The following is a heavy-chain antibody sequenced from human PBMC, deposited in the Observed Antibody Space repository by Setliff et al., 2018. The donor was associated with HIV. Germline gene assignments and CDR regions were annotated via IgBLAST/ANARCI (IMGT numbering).Heavy chain of an antibody. D-gene: IGHD3-9*01. Sequence: ASVKVSCKVSGYPLSELSIHWVRQAPGKGLEWMGGSDAEDGESVYAQKFQDRVTMTEDRSTDTAYMELSSLRSEDTAVYYCATVPLGDWSFDSWGQGTLVTISS. V-gene: IGHV1-24*01. J-gene: IGHJ4*02. CDR1: GYPLSELS. CDR3: ATVPLGDWSFDS. CDR2: SDAEDGES.